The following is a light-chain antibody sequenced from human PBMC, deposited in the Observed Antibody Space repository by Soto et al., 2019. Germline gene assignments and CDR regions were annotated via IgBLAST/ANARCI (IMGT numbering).Light chain of an antibody. CDR1: SSDVGAYNY. V-gene: IGLV2-14*01. CDR2: EVT. CDR3: SSYTITSTYV. J-gene: IGLJ1*01. Sequence: QSVLAQPASVSGSPGQSITISCTGTSSDVGAYNYVSWYQQHPGKAPKVMIYEVTNRPSGVSNRFSGSKSGNTASLTISGLQPEDEADYYCSSYTITSTYVFGTGTKVTL.